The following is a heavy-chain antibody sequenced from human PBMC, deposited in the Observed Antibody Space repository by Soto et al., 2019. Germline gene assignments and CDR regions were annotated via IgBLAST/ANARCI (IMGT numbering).Heavy chain of an antibody. Sequence: QVQLVESGGGVVQPGRSLRLACAASGFIFNNYGMHWVRQAPGKGLEWVAVMWSDGTTTYYADPVKGRFTISRDYSKNTLYLQMNSLRAEDTALYYCARVGGTFGHDVDYWGQGTLVTVSS. V-gene: IGHV3-33*01. CDR3: ARVGGTFGHDVDY. D-gene: IGHD1-26*01. CDR1: GFIFNNYG. J-gene: IGHJ4*02. CDR2: MWSDGTTT.